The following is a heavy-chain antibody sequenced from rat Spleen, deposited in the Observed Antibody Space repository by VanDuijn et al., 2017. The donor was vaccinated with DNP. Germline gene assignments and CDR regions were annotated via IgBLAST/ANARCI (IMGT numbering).Heavy chain of an antibody. D-gene: IGHD4-1*01. CDR1: GFTFSDYY. J-gene: IGHJ2*01. V-gene: IGHV5-22*01. CDR3: AIANGNY. CDR2: ISYEGSST. Sequence: EVQLVESGGGLVQPGRSLKLSCAASGFTFSDYYMAWVRQAPKKGLELVAAISYEGSSTYYGDSVKGRFTVSRDNAENTVYLQMNSLRSEDTATYYCAIANGNYWGQGVMVTVSS.